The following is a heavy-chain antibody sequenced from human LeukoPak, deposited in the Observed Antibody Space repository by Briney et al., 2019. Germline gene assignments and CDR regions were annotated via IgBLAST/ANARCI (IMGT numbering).Heavy chain of an antibody. J-gene: IGHJ5*02. CDR2: IYHSGST. V-gene: IGHV4-30-2*01. D-gene: IGHD5-18*01. CDR3: ARVAYSYGFWSDP. Sequence: SETLSLTCAVSGGSMSSGGYSWSWIRQPPGKGLEWIGYIYHSGSTYYNPSLKSRVTISVDRSKNQFSLKLSSVTAADTAVYFCARVAYSYGFWSDPWGQGTLVTVSS. CDR1: GGSMSSGGYS.